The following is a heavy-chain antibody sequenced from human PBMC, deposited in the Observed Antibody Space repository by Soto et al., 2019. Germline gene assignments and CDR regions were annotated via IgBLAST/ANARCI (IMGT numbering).Heavy chain of an antibody. Sequence: QVQLQESGPGLVTPSQTLSLTCAVSGGSFSSGDYYWSRIPQHPGQGLEWIGNLYYSGSTHYNPSLKSRVLMSADTSKNQCSMMLSSVAAADAAVYYCARDGNCIGAGCYAHWYFDLWGRGTLVTVSP. CDR3: ARDGNCIGAGCYAHWYFDL. CDR1: GGSFSSGDYY. CDR2: LYYSGST. D-gene: IGHD2-15*01. J-gene: IGHJ2*01. V-gene: IGHV4-31*11.